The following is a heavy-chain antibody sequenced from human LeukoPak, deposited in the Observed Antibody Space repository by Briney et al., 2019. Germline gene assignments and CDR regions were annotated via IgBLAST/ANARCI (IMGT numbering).Heavy chain of an antibody. D-gene: IGHD1-26*01. CDR3: AREENSGSPPYYMDV. CDR1: GGSISSYY. CDR2: IYYSGNT. J-gene: IGHJ6*03. Sequence: PSETLSLTCTVSGGSISSYYWSWIRQPPGKGLDWIGYIYYSGNTNYNPSLKSRVTISVDTSKNQFSLKLSSVTAADTAVYYCAREENSGSPPYYMDVWGKGTTVTVSS. V-gene: IGHV4-59*12.